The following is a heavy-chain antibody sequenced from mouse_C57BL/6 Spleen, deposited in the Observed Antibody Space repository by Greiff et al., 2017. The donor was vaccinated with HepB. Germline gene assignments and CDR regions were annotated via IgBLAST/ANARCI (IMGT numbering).Heavy chain of an antibody. J-gene: IGHJ2*01. CDR3: ARGGWDEEVRYGTYFDY. Sequence: QVQLQQPGAELVRPGSSVKLSCKASGYTFTSYWMHWVKQRPIQGLEWIGNIDPSDSETHYNQKFKDKATLTVDKSSSTAYMQLSSLTSEDSAVYDCARGGWDEEVRYGTYFDYWGQGTTLTVSS. V-gene: IGHV1-52*01. D-gene: IGHD4-1*01. CDR2: IDPSDSET. CDR1: GYTFTSYW.